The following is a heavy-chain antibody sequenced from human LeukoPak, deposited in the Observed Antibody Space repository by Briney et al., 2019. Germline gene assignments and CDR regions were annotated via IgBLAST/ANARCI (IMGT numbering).Heavy chain of an antibody. CDR3: ASHTGYSSSWGKHNWFDP. D-gene: IGHD6-13*01. J-gene: IGHJ5*02. V-gene: IGHV1-18*01. Sequence: ASVKVSCKASGYTFTSYGISWVRQAPGQGLEWMGWISAYNGNTNYAQKLQGRVTMTTDTSTSTAYMELRSLRSGDTAVYYCASHTGYSSSWGKHNWFDPWGQGTLVTVSS. CDR1: GYTFTSYG. CDR2: ISAYNGNT.